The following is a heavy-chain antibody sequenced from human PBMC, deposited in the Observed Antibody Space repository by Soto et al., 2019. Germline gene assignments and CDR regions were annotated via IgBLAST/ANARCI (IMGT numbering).Heavy chain of an antibody. V-gene: IGHV3-30*04. Sequence: GGSLRLSCAASGFTFSSYAMHWVRQAPGKGLEWVAVISYDGSNKYYADSVKGRFTISRDNSKNTLYLQMNSLRAEDTAVYYCARTRGSPGYDMLTGYYYYMDVWGKGTTVTVSS. D-gene: IGHD3-9*01. CDR3: ARTRGSPGYDMLTGYYYYMDV. J-gene: IGHJ6*03. CDR2: ISYDGSNK. CDR1: GFTFSSYA.